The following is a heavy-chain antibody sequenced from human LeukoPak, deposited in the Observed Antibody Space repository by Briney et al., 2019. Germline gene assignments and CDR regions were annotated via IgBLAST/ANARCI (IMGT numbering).Heavy chain of an antibody. D-gene: IGHD2-8*01. CDR1: GFTFSSYA. Sequence: PGGSLRLSCAASGFTFSSYAMHWVRQAPGKGLEWVAVISYDGSNKYYADSVKGRFTISRDNSKNTLYLQMNSLRAEDTAVYYCARGTGDPRYCTNVVCRYSFDYWGQGTLVTVSS. V-gene: IGHV3-30-3*01. CDR3: ARGTGDPRYCTNVVCRYSFDY. CDR2: ISYDGSNK. J-gene: IGHJ4*02.